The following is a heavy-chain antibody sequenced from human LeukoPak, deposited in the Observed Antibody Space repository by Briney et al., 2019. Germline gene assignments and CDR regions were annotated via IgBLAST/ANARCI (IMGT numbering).Heavy chain of an antibody. V-gene: IGHV4-4*02. CDR1: GGSISSSNW. Sequence: EASGTLSLTCAVSGGSISSSNWWSWVRQPPGKGLEWIGSIYYSGSTYYNPSLKSRVTISVDTSKNQFSLKLSSVTAADTAVYYCARGGYYGSGNDFRFDPWGQGTLVTVSS. J-gene: IGHJ5*02. CDR2: IYYSGST. D-gene: IGHD3-10*01. CDR3: ARGGYYGSGNDFRFDP.